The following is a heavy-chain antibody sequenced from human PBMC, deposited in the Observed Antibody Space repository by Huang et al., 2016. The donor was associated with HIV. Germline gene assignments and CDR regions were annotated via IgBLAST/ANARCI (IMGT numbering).Heavy chain of an antibody. V-gene: IGHV3-7*01. CDR3: AGNRGYCSGGSCRI. CDR1: GLTFSAYS. J-gene: IGHJ3*02. Sequence: DVQLVESGGGLVQPGGSVRLSCAASGLTFSAYSMSWVRQAAGKGLEWGANIKKDGREKNYVDSVKGRFTISRDNARKSMFLQMSSLREEDSAVYYCAGNRGYCSGGSCRIWGQGTVVSVSS. CDR2: IKKDGREK. D-gene: IGHD2-15*01.